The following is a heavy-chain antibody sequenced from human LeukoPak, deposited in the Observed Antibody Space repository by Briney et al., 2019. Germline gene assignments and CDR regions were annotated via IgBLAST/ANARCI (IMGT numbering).Heavy chain of an antibody. CDR2: IHYSGST. V-gene: IGHV4-59*01. CDR1: GASLSRYY. CDR3: ATYSDSDYTVFDS. J-gene: IGHJ4*02. D-gene: IGHD1-26*01. Sequence: SETLSLTCTVSGASLSRYYWTWIRQPPGKGLEWIGYIHYSGSTNYNASLKRRLAISVDTSKNQISMKLTSVTAADTAVYYCATYSDSDYTVFDSWGQGTLVSVSS.